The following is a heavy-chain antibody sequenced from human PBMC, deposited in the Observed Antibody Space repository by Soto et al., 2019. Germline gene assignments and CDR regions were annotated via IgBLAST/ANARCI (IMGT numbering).Heavy chain of an antibody. CDR3: ARQKVVVAAFDP. V-gene: IGHV4-31*03. D-gene: IGHD2-15*01. Sequence: TLSLTCTVSGGSISIGGYYWSWIRQHPGKGLEWIGYIYYSGSTYYNPSLKSRVTISVDTSKNQFSLKLSSVTAADTAVYYCARQKVVVAAFDPWGQGTLVTVSS. CDR1: GGSISIGGYY. J-gene: IGHJ5*02. CDR2: IYYSGST.